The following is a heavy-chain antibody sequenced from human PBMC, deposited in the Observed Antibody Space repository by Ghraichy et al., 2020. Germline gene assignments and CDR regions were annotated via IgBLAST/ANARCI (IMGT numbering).Heavy chain of an antibody. D-gene: IGHD6-19*01. Sequence: GESLNISCAASGFTFSSYAMSWVRQAPGKGLEWVSAISGSGGSTYYADSVKGRFTISRDNSKNTLYLQMNSLRAEDTAVYYCAKDGGWYEFRNFDYWGQGTLVTVSS. J-gene: IGHJ4*02. CDR1: GFTFSSYA. CDR2: ISGSGGST. V-gene: IGHV3-23*01. CDR3: AKDGGWYEFRNFDY.